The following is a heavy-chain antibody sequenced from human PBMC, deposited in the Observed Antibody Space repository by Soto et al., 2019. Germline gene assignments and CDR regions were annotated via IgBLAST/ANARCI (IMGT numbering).Heavy chain of an antibody. D-gene: IGHD1-26*01. V-gene: IGHV1-2*02. CDR2: IRPNSGNT. Sequence: QVQLMQSGAEVKKPGASVRVSCKAAGYTFTDYYIHWVRQAPGQGLEWVGWIRPNSGNTNYAQKFRGRVTMTRDTSISTAYMDLSRLTSDDTAVYYCGRGVSGTFGGNWVDPWGQGTLVTVSS. J-gene: IGHJ5*02. CDR3: GRGVSGTFGGNWVDP. CDR1: GYTFTDYY.